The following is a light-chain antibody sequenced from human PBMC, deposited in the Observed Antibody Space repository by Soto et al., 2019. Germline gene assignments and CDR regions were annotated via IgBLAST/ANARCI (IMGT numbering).Light chain of an antibody. CDR1: HRVSSY. CDR2: GTS. Sequence: EIVMTQSPATLSVSPGERATLSCRASHRVSSYLAWYQQKPGQAPRLLIYGTSTRATGIPAGFSGSGSGTEFTLTITSLQSEDLAVYYCQQYNNWPLTFGGGTKVDI. CDR3: QQYNNWPLT. V-gene: IGKV3-15*01. J-gene: IGKJ4*01.